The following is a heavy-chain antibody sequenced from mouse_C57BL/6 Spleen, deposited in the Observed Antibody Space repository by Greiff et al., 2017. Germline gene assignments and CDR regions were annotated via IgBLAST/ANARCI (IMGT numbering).Heavy chain of an antibody. Sequence: VQLQQSGAELVRPGASVTLSCKASGYTFTDYEMHWVKQTPVHGLEWIGAIDPETGGTAYNQKFKGKAILTADKSSSTAYMELRSLTSEDSAVYYCTIYYGSSFYFDFWGQGTTLTVSS. CDR1: GYTFTDYE. D-gene: IGHD1-1*01. V-gene: IGHV1-15*01. J-gene: IGHJ2*01. CDR2: IDPETGGT. CDR3: TIYYGSSFYFDF.